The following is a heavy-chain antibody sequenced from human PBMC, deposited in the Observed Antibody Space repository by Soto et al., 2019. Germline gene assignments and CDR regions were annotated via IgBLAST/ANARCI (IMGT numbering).Heavy chain of an antibody. V-gene: IGHV4-59*01. CDR2: IYNSGST. Sequence: QVQLQESGPGLVKPSETLSLTCTVSGASISSYYCTWIRQPPGKGLEWIGYIYNSGSTNYNPSLKSRVTISVDTSKNQFSLKLSSVTAADTAVYYCARDGGFYYGMDVWGQGTTVTVSS. CDR3: ARDGGFYYGMDV. J-gene: IGHJ6*02. D-gene: IGHD3-3*01. CDR1: GASISSYY.